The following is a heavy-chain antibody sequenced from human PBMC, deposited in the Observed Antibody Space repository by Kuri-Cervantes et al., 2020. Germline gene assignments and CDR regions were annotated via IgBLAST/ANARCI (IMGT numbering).Heavy chain of an antibody. CDR1: GFTVSSNY. CDR2: ISSDGST. V-gene: IGHV3-53*01. D-gene: IGHD2-21*02. Sequence: GGALRLSCAASGFTVSSNYISRVRLTPGRGLEWVSFISSDGSTYYADSVKGRFTISRDNSKNMLFLQMNSLRGEDTAMYYCARYVDVEVSCGDCDAFDIWGQGTMVTVSS. J-gene: IGHJ3*02. CDR3: ARYVDVEVSCGDCDAFDI.